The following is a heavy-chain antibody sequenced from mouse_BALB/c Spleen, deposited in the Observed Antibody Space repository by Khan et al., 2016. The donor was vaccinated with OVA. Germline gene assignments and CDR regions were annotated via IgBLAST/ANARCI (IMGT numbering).Heavy chain of an antibody. J-gene: IGHJ4*01. V-gene: IGHV2-6-5*01. Sequence: QVQLQQSGPGLVAPSQSLSITCTVSGFSLSDYAVSWIRQPPGNGLEWLGVIWAGGSTYYNSALKSRLNISKDNSRSQVFLNMNSLQTDDTAMYSCSKDPPYYAMDYWGQGTSVTVSS. CDR3: SKDPPYYAMDY. CDR2: IWAGGST. CDR1: GFSLSDYA.